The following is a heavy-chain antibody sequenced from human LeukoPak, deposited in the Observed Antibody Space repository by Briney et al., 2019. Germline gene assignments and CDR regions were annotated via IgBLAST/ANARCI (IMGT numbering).Heavy chain of an antibody. J-gene: IGHJ4*02. CDR3: ASVAGIAVAGTPADFDY. Sequence: ASVKVSCKASGYTFTGYYMHWVRQAPGQGLEWMGWINPNSGGTNCAQKFQGRVTMTRDTSISTAYMELSRLRSDDTAVYYCASVAGIAVAGTPADFDYWGQGTLVTVSS. D-gene: IGHD6-19*01. CDR1: GYTFTGYY. V-gene: IGHV1-2*02. CDR2: INPNSGGT.